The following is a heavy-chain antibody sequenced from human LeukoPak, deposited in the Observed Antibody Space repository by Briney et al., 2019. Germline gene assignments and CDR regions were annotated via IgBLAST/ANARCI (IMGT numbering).Heavy chain of an antibody. Sequence: GGSLRLSCAASGFTFSTYWMKWFRQTPGKGLEWVAKIKADGGEKDHVPSVKGRFTISRDNAKNSLYLQMNSLRVEDTAVYYCARGGAARPDFWGQGTVVTVSS. J-gene: IGHJ4*02. CDR1: GFTFSTYW. CDR3: ARGGAARPDF. V-gene: IGHV3-7*03. CDR2: IKADGGEK. D-gene: IGHD6-6*01.